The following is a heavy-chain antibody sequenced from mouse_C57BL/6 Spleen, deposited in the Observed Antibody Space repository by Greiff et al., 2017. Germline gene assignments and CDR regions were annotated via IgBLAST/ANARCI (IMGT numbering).Heavy chain of an antibody. V-gene: IGHV5-6*01. CDR1: GFTFSSYG. Sequence: EVMLVESGGDLVKPGGSLKLSCAASGFTFSSYGMSWVRQTPDKRLEWVATISSGGSYTYYPDSVKGRFTISRDNAKNTLYLQMSSLKSEDTAMYYCARGEENFDYWGQGTTLTVSS. CDR3: ARGEENFDY. J-gene: IGHJ2*01. CDR2: ISSGGSYT.